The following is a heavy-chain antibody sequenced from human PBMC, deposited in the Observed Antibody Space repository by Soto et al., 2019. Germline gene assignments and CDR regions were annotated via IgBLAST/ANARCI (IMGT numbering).Heavy chain of an antibody. J-gene: IGHJ6*02. CDR2: ISAYNGNT. D-gene: IGHD3-10*01. CDR3: ARHKYGSGSYYRRGGYGMDV. V-gene: IGHV1-18*04. CDR1: VYTFTSYG. Sequence: XSVKVSCKASVYTFTSYGISWVRQAPGQGLEWMGWISAYNGNTNYAQKLQGRVTMTTDTSTSTAYMELRSLRSDDTAVYYCARHKYGSGSYYRRGGYGMDVWGQGTTVTVSS.